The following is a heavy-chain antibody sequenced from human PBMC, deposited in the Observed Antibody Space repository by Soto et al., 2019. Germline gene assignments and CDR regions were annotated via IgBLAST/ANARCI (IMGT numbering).Heavy chain of an antibody. CDR1: AVTRSKGGNS. D-gene: IGHD2-15*01. CDR2: ISHLETT. J-gene: IGHJ4*02. V-gene: IGHV4-30-2*06. Sequence: SQSRSLTWSLSAVTRSKGGNSWSWLRQSPGKGLEWLGYISHLETTYYNASFKSRLYLSIDRIRNQFPVSLSSMTAADTAVYYCARGGGYDSFDFWGQGIQVTVSS. CDR3: ARGGGYDSFDF.